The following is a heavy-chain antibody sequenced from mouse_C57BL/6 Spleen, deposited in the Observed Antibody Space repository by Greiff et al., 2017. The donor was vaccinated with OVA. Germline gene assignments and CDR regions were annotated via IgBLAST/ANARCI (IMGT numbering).Heavy chain of an antibody. D-gene: IGHD1-1*01. V-gene: IGHV14-4*01. CDR3: TTWIPTVVDD. CDR2: IDPENGDT. J-gene: IGHJ2*01. CDR1: GFNIKDDY. Sequence: EVQLQQSGAELVRPGASVKLSCTASGFNIKDDYMHWVKQRPEQGLEWIGWIDPENGDTEYASKFQGKATITADTSSNTAYLQLSSLTSEDTAVYYCTTWIPTVVDDWGQGTTLTVSS.